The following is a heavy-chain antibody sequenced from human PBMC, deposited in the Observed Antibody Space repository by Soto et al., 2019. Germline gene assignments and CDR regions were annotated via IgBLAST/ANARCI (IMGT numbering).Heavy chain of an antibody. CDR2: ISYAGNDN. CDR1: GFTLSSYV. CDR3: ARDRQQWLEPAGGALPF. V-gene: IGHV3-30-3*01. J-gene: IGHJ3*01. D-gene: IGHD6-19*01. Sequence: GGSLRLSCAASGFTLSSYVMHWVRQAPGKGLEWVARISYAGNDNYYADSVKGRFTISRDNSKKTLYLQMTSLRADDTAVYYCARDRQQWLEPAGGALPFWGQGTMVTV.